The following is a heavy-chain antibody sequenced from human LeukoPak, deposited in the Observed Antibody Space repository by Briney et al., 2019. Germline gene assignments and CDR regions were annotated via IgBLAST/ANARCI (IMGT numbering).Heavy chain of an antibody. CDR2: IKNKTNGGTT. V-gene: IGHV3-15*01. D-gene: IGHD3-10*01. J-gene: IGHJ4*02. CDR1: GFTFSSYW. CDR3: TARSSVNNFFDY. Sequence: GGSLRLSCAASGFTFSSYWMSWVRQAPGKGLEWVGRIKNKTNGGTTDYAAPVKGRFAISREDSKNILYLQMNSLKTEDTAVYYCTARSSVNNFFDYWGQGMLVTVSS.